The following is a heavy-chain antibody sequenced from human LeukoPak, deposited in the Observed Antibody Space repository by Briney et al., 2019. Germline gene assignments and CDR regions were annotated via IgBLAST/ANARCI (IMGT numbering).Heavy chain of an antibody. D-gene: IGHD3-22*01. CDR2: IDWDDDK. J-gene: IGHJ4*02. CDR3: ARLTRDYGSSGYHFDY. Sequence: SGPALVKPTQTLTLTCTFSGFSLSTSGMCVSWIRQPPGKALEWLARIDWDDDKYYSTSLKTRLTISKDTSKNQVVLTMTNRDPVDTATYYCARLTRDYGSSGYHFDYWGQGTLVTVSS. CDR1: GFSLSTSGMC. V-gene: IGHV2-70*11.